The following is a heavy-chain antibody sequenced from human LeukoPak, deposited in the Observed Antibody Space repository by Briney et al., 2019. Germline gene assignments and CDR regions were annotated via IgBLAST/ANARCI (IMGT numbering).Heavy chain of an antibody. CDR1: GYTFTGDY. Sequence: GASVKVSCKASGYTFTGDYMHWVRQAPGQGLEWMGWINPNSGGTNYAQKFQGRVTMTRDTSISTAYMELSRLRSDDTAVYYCARDYCSGGSCYSSPTHDYWGQGTLVTVSS. J-gene: IGHJ4*02. CDR2: INPNSGGT. D-gene: IGHD2-15*01. V-gene: IGHV1-2*02. CDR3: ARDYCSGGSCYSSPTHDY.